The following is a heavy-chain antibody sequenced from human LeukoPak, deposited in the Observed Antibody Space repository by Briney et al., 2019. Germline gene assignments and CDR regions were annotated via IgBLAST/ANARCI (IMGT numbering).Heavy chain of an antibody. V-gene: IGHV3-53*01. Sequence: GGSLRLSCAASGFTVSSNYMSWVRQAPGKGLEWVSVIYSGGSTYYADSVKGRFTISRDNSKNTLYLQMNGLRAEDTAVYYCARGQDYYDSSGYDGDYWGQGTLVTVSS. D-gene: IGHD3-22*01. CDR3: ARGQDYYDSSGYDGDY. CDR1: GFTVSSNY. CDR2: IYSGGST. J-gene: IGHJ4*02.